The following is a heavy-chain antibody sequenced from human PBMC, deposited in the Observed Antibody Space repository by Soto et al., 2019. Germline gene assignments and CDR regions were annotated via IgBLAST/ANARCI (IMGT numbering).Heavy chain of an antibody. CDR3: AGDMGWFDP. V-gene: IGHV3-33*01. Sequence: GGSLRLSCAASGFTFKHYGMHWVRQAPGKGLEWVATIWYDGSDKYYGDSVKGRFIISRDNSENTLYLQMNNLRVDDTAVYYCAGDMGWFDPWGQGTLVTVSS. J-gene: IGHJ5*02. CDR1: GFTFKHYG. CDR2: IWYDGSDK.